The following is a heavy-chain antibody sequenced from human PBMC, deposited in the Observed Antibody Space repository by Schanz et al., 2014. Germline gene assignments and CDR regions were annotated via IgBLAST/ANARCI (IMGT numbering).Heavy chain of an antibody. D-gene: IGHD1-1*01. V-gene: IGHV3-23*04. CDR1: GFMFSSYG. CDR2: IGTSGGT. Sequence: EVQLVESGGGLVQPGGSLRLSCAASGFMFSSYGMHWVRQAPGKGLEWVSTIGTSGGTNYAESVKGRFTISRDNSKNTLYLEMNSLRAEDTALYYCARDRRNADLDYWGQGTLVTVSS. CDR3: ARDRRNADLDY. J-gene: IGHJ4*02.